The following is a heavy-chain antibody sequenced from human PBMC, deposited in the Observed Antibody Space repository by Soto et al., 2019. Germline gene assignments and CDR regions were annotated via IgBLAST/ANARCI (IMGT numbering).Heavy chain of an antibody. CDR2: ISAYNGNT. CDR3: ARDQSYYYDSSGSY. V-gene: IGHV1-18*01. J-gene: IGHJ4*02. CDR1: GYTFTSYG. Sequence: ASVKVSCKASGYTFTSYGISWVRQAPGQGLEWMGWISAYNGNTNYAQKLQGRVTMTTDTSTSTAYMELRSLRSDDTAVYYCARDQSYYYDSSGSYWGQGTLVTVSS. D-gene: IGHD3-22*01.